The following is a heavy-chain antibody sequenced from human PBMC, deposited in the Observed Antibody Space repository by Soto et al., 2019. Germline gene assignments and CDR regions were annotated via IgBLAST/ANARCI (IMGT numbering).Heavy chain of an antibody. V-gene: IGHV3-48*01. D-gene: IGHD3-3*01. CDR2: ISSSSGAM. CDR3: AREDFGVVIYYYMDV. Sequence: GSLRLSCAASGFTFSSYNMNWVRQAPGRGLEWISYISSSSGAMIYADSVKGRLTISRDNAKSSLYLQMNSLRAEDTAVYYCAREDFGVVIYYYMDVWGKGTTVTVSS. J-gene: IGHJ6*03. CDR1: GFTFSSYN.